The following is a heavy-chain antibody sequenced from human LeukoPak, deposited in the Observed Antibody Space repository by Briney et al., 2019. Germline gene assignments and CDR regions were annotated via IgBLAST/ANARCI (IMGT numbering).Heavy chain of an antibody. J-gene: IGHJ5*02. CDR2: ISGSGYST. CDR3: AKGVGIEGAGHFDP. CDR1: GFTFSSYA. V-gene: IGHV3-23*01. Sequence: GGSLRLSCAASGFTFSSYAMTWVRQAPGKGLEWVSSISGSGYSTYYANSVKGRFTISRDNSKNTLYLQMNSLRGEDTAVYYCAKGVGIEGAGHFDPWGQGTVVTVSS. D-gene: IGHD6-13*01.